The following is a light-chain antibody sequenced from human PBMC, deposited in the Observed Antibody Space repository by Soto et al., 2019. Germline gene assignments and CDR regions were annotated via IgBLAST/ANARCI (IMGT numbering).Light chain of an antibody. CDR2: GNS. V-gene: IGLV1-40*01. J-gene: IGLJ2*01. CDR3: QSYDSSLSGSV. CDR1: SSNIGAGYD. Sequence: QSALTQPPSVSGAPGQRVTISCTGSSSNIGAGYDVHWYQQLPGTAPKLLIYGNSNRTSGVPDRFSGSKSGTSASLAITGLHAEDDADYYCQSYDSSLSGSVFGGGTKLTVL.